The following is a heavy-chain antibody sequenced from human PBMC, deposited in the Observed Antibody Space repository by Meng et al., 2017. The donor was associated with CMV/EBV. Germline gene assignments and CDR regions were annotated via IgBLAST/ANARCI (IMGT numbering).Heavy chain of an antibody. CDR3: ARGVDLEWLLFSQDY. V-gene: IGHV3-9*01. CDR2: ISWNSGSI. D-gene: IGHD3-3*01. J-gene: IGHJ4*02. CDR1: GFTFDDYA. Sequence: SLKISCAASGFTFDDYAMHWVRQAPGKGLEWVSGISWNSGSIGYADSVKGRFTISRDNAKNSLYLQMNSLRAEDTAVYYCARGVDLEWLLFSQDYWVQGTLVTVSS.